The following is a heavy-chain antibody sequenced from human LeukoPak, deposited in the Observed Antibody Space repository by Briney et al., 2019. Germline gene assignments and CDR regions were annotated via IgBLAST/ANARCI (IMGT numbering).Heavy chain of an antibody. J-gene: IGHJ4*02. D-gene: IGHD4-17*01. CDR2: IYYSGST. Sequence: KPSETLSLTCTVSGGSISSSSYYWGWIRQPPGKGLEWIGSIYYSGSTYYNPSLKSRVTISVDTSKNQFSLKLSSVTAADTAVYYCARQKDLYGSFDYWGQGTLVTVSS. CDR3: ARQKDLYGSFDY. CDR1: GGSISSSSYY. V-gene: IGHV4-39*01.